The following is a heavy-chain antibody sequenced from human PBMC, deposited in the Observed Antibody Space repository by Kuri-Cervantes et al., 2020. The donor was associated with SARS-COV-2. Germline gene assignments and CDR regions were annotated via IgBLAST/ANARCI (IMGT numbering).Heavy chain of an antibody. Sequence: SGPTLVKPTQTLTLTCTFSGFSLSTSGVGVGWIRQSPGEALEWLGIIYWNGDKRYSPSLRSRLTITKDPSKNQVVLTMTNTDPVDTGTYYCAHRLEYQVRGAFDIWGQGTMVTVSS. CDR2: IYWNGDK. J-gene: IGHJ3*02. CDR1: GFSLSTSGVG. CDR3: AHRLEYQVRGAFDI. V-gene: IGHV2-5*01. D-gene: IGHD2-2*01.